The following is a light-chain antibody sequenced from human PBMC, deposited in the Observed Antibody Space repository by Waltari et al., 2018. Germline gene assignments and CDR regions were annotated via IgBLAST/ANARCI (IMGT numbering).Light chain of an antibody. V-gene: IGLV1-40*01. CDR2: GSS. Sequence: QSVLTQPPSVSGAPGQRVTISCTGSGSNIGDGHEVHWYQQLPRAAPKLLIYGSSSRPLGVPDRFFGSTSGTSASLAIIGLQAEDEADYYCQSYDTSLSVVFGGGTKLTVL. CDR1: GSNIGDGHE. CDR3: QSYDTSLSVV. J-gene: IGLJ3*02.